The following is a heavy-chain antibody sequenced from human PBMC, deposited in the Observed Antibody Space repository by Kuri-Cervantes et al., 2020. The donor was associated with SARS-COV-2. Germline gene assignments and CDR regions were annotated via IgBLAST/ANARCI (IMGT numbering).Heavy chain of an antibody. CDR2: ISSSSSYI. Sequence: GESLKISCAASGFTFSSYWMSWVRQAPGKGLEWVSSISSSSSYIYYADSVKGRFTISRDNAKNSLYLQMNSLRAEDTAVYYCARDQLLWFGDTKAFDIWGQGTMVTVSS. J-gene: IGHJ3*02. CDR1: GFTFSSYW. D-gene: IGHD3-10*01. V-gene: IGHV3-21*01. CDR3: ARDQLLWFGDTKAFDI.